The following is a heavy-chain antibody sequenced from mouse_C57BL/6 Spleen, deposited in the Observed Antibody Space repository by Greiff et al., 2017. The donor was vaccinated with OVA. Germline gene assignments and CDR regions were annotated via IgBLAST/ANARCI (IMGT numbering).Heavy chain of an antibody. J-gene: IGHJ4*01. CDR3: ARPFGDYYAVDY. V-gene: IGHV1-82*01. Sequence: QVQLQQSGPELVKPGASVKISCKASGYAFSSSWMNWVKQRPGKGLEWIGRIYPGDGDTNYNGKFKGKATLTADKSSSTAYMQLSSLTSEDAEVYFCARPFGDYYAVDYWGQGTSVTVSS. CDR1: GYAFSSSW. CDR2: IYPGDGDT.